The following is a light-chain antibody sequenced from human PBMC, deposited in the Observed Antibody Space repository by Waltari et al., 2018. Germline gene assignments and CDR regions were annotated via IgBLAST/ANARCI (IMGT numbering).Light chain of an antibody. V-gene: IGLV1-47*01. J-gene: IGLJ3*02. CDR1: SSTIGSNY. CDR3: AAWDDSPLV. Sequence: QSVLTQPPSASGTPGQRVTISCSGSSSTIGSNYVSWYQQLPGTAPKLLIYRNNQRPSGVPDRFSGSKSGTSASLAISGLRSEDEADYYCAAWDDSPLVFGGGTKLTVL. CDR2: RNN.